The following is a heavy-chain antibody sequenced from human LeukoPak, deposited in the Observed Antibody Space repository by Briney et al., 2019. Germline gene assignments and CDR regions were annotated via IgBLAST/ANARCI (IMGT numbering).Heavy chain of an antibody. Sequence: GGSLRLSCATSGFTFSSYAMHWVRQAPGKGLEWVAFISFDGNNEYYADSVKGRFIISRDNSKNTLYLQMNSLRAEDTAVYYCARGESSSWIDDDYYYGMDVWGQGTTVTVSS. J-gene: IGHJ6*02. CDR2: ISFDGNNE. D-gene: IGHD6-13*01. CDR3: ARGESSSWIDDDYYYGMDV. CDR1: GFTFSSYA. V-gene: IGHV3-30*02.